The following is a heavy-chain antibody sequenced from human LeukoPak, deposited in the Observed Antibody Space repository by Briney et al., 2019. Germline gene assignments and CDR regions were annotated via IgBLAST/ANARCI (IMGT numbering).Heavy chain of an antibody. V-gene: IGHV3-21*01. Sequence: PGGSLRLSCAAAGFTFSTYRIDWVRQAPGEELEWVSSISRSSNYIYYADSVKGRFTVSRDNAKNSVYLQMNSLRAEDTAMYYCARGRTSYYDSHDAFDVWGQGTLVTVSS. CDR1: GFTFSTYR. D-gene: IGHD3-22*01. CDR3: ARGRTSYYDSHDAFDV. J-gene: IGHJ3*01. CDR2: ISRSSNYI.